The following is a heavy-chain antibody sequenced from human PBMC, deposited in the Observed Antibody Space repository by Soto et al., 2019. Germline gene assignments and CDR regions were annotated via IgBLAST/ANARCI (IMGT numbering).Heavy chain of an antibody. D-gene: IGHD1-7*01. V-gene: IGHV3-23*01. CDR2: ISGSGGST. CDR3: AKGPGTMGWFDP. Sequence: EVQLLESGGGLVQPGGSVRLSCAASGFTFSNYARSWVRQAPGKGLEWVSFISGSGGSTYYADSVKGRFTISRDNSKSTLYVRMNSLRAEDTAIYYCAKGPGTMGWFDPWGQGTLVTVSS. J-gene: IGHJ5*02. CDR1: GFTFSNYA.